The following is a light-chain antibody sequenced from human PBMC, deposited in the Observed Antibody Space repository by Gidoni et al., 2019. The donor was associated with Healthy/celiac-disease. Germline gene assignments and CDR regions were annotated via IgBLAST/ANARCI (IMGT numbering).Light chain of an antibody. CDR2: LGS. Sequence: DIVMTQYPLSLPVTPGEPASISCRSSQSLLHSNGYNYLDWYLQKPGQSPQLLIYLGSNRASGVPDRFSGSGSGTDFTLKISRVEPEDVGVYYCMQALQTITFGQGTRLEIK. J-gene: IGKJ5*01. CDR1: QSLLHSNGYNY. V-gene: IGKV2-28*01. CDR3: MQALQTIT.